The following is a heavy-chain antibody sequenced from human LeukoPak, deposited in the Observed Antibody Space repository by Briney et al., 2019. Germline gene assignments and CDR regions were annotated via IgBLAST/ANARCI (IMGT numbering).Heavy chain of an antibody. CDR1: PYTLTSSP. CDR2: INAGNGNT. CDR3: ARQGGGPYSGSPFDY. V-gene: IGHV1-3*01. Sequence: ASVTPPRPPSPYTLTSSPPHSPPPPPRHRLEWMGWINAGNGNTKYSQKFQGRVTITRDTSASTAYMELSSLRAEDTAVYYCARQGGGPYSGSPFDYWGQGTLVTVSS. J-gene: IGHJ4*02. D-gene: IGHD1-26*01.